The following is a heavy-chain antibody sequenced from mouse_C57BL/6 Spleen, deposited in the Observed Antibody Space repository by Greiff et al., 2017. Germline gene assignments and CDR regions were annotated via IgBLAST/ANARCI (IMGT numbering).Heavy chain of an antibody. Sequence: VQLQQSGPELVKPGASVKLSCKASGYTFTSYDINWVKQRPGQGLEWIGWIYPRDGSTKYNEKFKGKATLTVDTSSSKAYMELHSLTSEDSAVYFCARSGYYGSSYTWFAYWGQGTLVTVSA. V-gene: IGHV1-85*01. J-gene: IGHJ3*01. CDR2: IYPRDGST. CDR1: GYTFTSYD. CDR3: ARSGYYGSSYTWFAY. D-gene: IGHD1-1*01.